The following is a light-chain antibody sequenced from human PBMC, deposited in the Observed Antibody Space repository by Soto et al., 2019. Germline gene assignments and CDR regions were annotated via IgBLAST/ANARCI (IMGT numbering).Light chain of an antibody. J-gene: IGLJ1*01. V-gene: IGLV1-40*01. CDR2: GND. Sequence: VLTQPPSVSGAPGRRVTIYCTGSSSNIGAGYDVHWYQQLPRAAPKLLIYGNDHRPSGVPDRFSGSKSGTSASLVITGLQAEDEADYFFQSYDTSLSGSVFGTWTKATAL. CDR3: QSYDTSLSGSV. CDR1: SSNIGAGYD.